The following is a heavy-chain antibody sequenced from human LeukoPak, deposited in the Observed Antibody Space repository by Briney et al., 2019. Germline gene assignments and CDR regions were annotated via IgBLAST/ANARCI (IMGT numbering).Heavy chain of an antibody. J-gene: IGHJ4*02. Sequence: GSLRLSCAASGFTFSSYAMHWVRQAPGKGLEWVAAISYDGSNKYYADSVKGRFTISRDNSKNTLYLQMNSLRAEDTAVYYCARDPGFWSGYLGYFDYWGQGTLVAVSS. CDR1: GFTFSSYA. CDR2: ISYDGSNK. V-gene: IGHV3-30*01. CDR3: ARDPGFWSGYLGYFDY. D-gene: IGHD3-3*01.